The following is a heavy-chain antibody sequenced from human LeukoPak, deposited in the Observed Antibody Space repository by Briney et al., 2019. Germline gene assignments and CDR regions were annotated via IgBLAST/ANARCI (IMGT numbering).Heavy chain of an antibody. CDR2: INIDGSTT. D-gene: IGHD3-3*01. J-gene: IGHJ4*02. V-gene: IGHV3-74*01. CDR3: ARAPYFDFWSGYPPDY. CDR1: GFTFRSYW. Sequence: PGGSLRLSCAASGFTFRSYWMHWVRHAPGKGLVWVSRINIDGSTTNYADSVKGRFTISRDNAKNTLYLQMNSLRAEDTAVYYCARAPYFDFWSGYPPDYWGQGTLVTVSS.